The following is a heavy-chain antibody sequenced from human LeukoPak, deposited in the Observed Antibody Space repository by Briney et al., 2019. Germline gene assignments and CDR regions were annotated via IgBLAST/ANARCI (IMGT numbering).Heavy chain of an antibody. J-gene: IGHJ5*02. CDR1: GFTFSNYW. CDR3: ARDRSSGWYLTPGFDP. D-gene: IGHD6-19*01. Sequence: GGCLRLSCAASGFTFSNYWMSWVRQAPGKGLEWVASIRRDGSEKYYVDSVKGRFTISRDNAKNSLYLQINSLRAEDTAVYYCARDRSSGWYLTPGFDPWGQGTLITVSS. V-gene: IGHV3-7*04. CDR2: IRRDGSEK.